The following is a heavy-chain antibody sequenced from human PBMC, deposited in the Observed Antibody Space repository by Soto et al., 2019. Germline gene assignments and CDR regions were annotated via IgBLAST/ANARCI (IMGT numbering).Heavy chain of an antibody. D-gene: IGHD3-22*01. J-gene: IGHJ2*01. CDR1: GGSINNDDFY. CDR2: VYYSGSS. V-gene: IGHV4-30-4*01. CDR3: ARMSYYYDKWYFDL. Sequence: NPSETLSLTCSVSGGSINNDDFYWSWLRQTPGKGLQWIGYVYYSGSSDCIPSLKSRLSMSIDKSKNQFTLKLSSVTAADTAIYYCARMSYYYDKWYFDLWGRGTLVTVS.